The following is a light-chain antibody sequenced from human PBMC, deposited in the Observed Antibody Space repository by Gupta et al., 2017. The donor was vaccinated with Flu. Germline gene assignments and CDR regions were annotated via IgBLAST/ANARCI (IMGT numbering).Light chain of an antibody. Sequence: EIVLTQSPGTLSLSPGDRATLSCRASQSVSSSYLAWYQQKPGQAPRLIIYVASSRATGIPGRFRGSGYGXDFAVTXSIRENEDFAVYYWQQDRSSRTFGXGTKVEIK. CDR3: QQDRSSRT. CDR1: QSVSSSY. V-gene: IGKV3-20*01. CDR2: VAS. J-gene: IGKJ1*01.